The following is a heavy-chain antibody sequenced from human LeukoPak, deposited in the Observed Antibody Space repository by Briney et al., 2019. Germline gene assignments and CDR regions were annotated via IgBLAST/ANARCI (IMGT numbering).Heavy chain of an antibody. V-gene: IGHV3-13*01. D-gene: IGHD3-22*01. CDR2: IGTACDT. Sequence: GGSLRLSCAASGFTFSSYDMHWVRQATGKGLEWVSAIGTACDTYYPGSVKGRFTISRENAKNSLYLQMNSLRAGDTAVYYCARSSGRRGDAFDIWGQGTMVTVSS. J-gene: IGHJ3*02. CDR3: ARSSGRRGDAFDI. CDR1: GFTFSSYD.